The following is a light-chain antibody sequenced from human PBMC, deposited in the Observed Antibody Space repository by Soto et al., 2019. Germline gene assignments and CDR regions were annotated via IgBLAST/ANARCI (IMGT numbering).Light chain of an antibody. CDR2: GNT. Sequence: QSVVTQPPSVSGAPGQRVTISCTGTSSNIGSGYDVHWYQHLPGRAPKLLIYGNTIRPSGVPDRFSGSKSGTSASLAITGLQAEDEADYYCQSYDRSLRGYVFGTGTKLTVL. V-gene: IGLV1-40*01. J-gene: IGLJ1*01. CDR3: QSYDRSLRGYV. CDR1: SSNIGSGYD.